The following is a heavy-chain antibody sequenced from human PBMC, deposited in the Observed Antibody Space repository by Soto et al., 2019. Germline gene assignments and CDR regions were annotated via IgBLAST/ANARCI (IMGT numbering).Heavy chain of an antibody. CDR3: ARDLGYYDSSGYLDY. CDR2: ISSSGDII. Sequence: GVCRRRSWAAAGFTFSRYNMRSIRHAPVKGLEWVSYISSSGDIIYYADSMRGRFTISRDNAKNSLYLQMNNLRAEDTAVYYCARDLGYYDSSGYLDYWGQGTLVTVSS. J-gene: IGHJ4*02. D-gene: IGHD3-22*01. CDR1: GFTFSRYN. V-gene: IGHV3-11*01.